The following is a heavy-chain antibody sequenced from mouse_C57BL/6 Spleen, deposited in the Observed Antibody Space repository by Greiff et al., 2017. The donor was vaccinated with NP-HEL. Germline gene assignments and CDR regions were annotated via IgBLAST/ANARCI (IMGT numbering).Heavy chain of an antibody. CDR3: EMGRPFLYDAMDY. D-gene: IGHD4-1*01. CDR1: GYTFTSYW. Sequence: VQLQQSGAELAKPGASVKLSCKASGYTFTSYWMHWVKQRPGQGLEWIGYINPSSGYTKYNQKFKDKATLTADKSSSTAYMQLSSLTYEDSAVYYDEMGRPFLYDAMDYWGQGTAVNVSS. V-gene: IGHV1-7*01. J-gene: IGHJ4*01. CDR2: INPSSGYT.